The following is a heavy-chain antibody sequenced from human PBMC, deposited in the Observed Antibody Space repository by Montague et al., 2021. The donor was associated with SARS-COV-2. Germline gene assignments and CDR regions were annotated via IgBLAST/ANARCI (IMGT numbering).Heavy chain of an antibody. V-gene: IGHV4-59*05. Sequence: SETLSLTCTLSGGSFTSFYWSWVRQAPGKGLEWIGSIYYSGSTYXXPSLKSRVTISVDTSKNQFSLELSSVTAADTAVYYCARKEMKYSSIWSTGGNWFDPWGQGTLVTVSS. CDR1: GGSFTSFY. D-gene: IGHD6-13*01. CDR2: IYYSGST. J-gene: IGHJ5*02. CDR3: ARKEMKYSSIWSTGGNWFDP.